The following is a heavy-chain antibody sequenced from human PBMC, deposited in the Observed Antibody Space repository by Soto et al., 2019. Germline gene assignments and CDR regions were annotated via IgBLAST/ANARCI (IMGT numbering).Heavy chain of an antibody. V-gene: IGHV3-30*02. Sequence: GGSLRLSCAASGFTFSSYGMHWVRQAPGKGLEWVAVIWYDGSNKYYADSVKGRFTISRDNSKNTLYLQMNSLRAEDTAVYYCAKDLYDFWSGYSPGYGMDVWGQGTTVTVSS. D-gene: IGHD3-3*01. J-gene: IGHJ6*02. CDR3: AKDLYDFWSGYSPGYGMDV. CDR2: IWYDGSNK. CDR1: GFTFSSYG.